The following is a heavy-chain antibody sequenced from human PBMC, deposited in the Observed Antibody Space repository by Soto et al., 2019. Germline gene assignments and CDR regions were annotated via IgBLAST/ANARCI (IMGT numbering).Heavy chain of an antibody. D-gene: IGHD3-22*01. V-gene: IGHV3-23*01. Sequence: GGSLRLSCAASGFTFSSYAMSWVRQAPGKGLEWVSAISGSGGSTYYADSVKGRFTISRDNSKNTLYLQMNSLRAEDTAVYYCATALYYDRSGYYTPFDYWGQGTLVTVSS. CDR2: ISGSGGST. CDR1: GFTFSSYA. CDR3: ATALYYDRSGYYTPFDY. J-gene: IGHJ4*02.